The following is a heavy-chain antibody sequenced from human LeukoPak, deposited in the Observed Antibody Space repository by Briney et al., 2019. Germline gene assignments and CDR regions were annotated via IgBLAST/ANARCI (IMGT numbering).Heavy chain of an antibody. D-gene: IGHD6-13*01. CDR3: ARDSAGNDY. CDR2: IKQDGSEK. Sequence: GGSLRLSCAATGFTFSTYWMSWVRQAPGKGLEWVANIKQDGSEKYYVDSVKGRFTISRDNAKNSLYLQMNSLRAEDTAMYYCARDSAGNDYWGQGTLVTVSS. V-gene: IGHV3-7*01. J-gene: IGHJ4*02. CDR1: GFTFSTYW.